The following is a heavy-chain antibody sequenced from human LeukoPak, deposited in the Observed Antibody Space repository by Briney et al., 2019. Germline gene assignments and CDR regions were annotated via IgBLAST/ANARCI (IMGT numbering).Heavy chain of an antibody. J-gene: IGHJ4*02. CDR1: GFTFSSYW. Sequence: GGSLRLSCAASGFTFSSYWMSWVRQAPGKGLEWVSAISGSGGSTYYADSVKGRFTISRDNSKNTLYLQMNSLRAEDTAVYYCAKIKDSRTSGSYSDYWGQGTLVTVSS. V-gene: IGHV3-23*01. CDR2: ISGSGGST. CDR3: AKIKDSRTSGSYSDY. D-gene: IGHD3-10*01.